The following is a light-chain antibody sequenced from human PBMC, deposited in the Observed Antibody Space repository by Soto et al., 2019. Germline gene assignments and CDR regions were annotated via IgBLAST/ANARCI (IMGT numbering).Light chain of an antibody. CDR2: DAS. V-gene: IGKV3-11*01. CDR3: QQYGTSRQT. CDR1: QSVSSY. Sequence: EIVLTQSPATLSLSPGERATLSCRASQSVSSYLAWYQQKPVQAPRLLIYDASNRATGIPARFSGSGSGTDFTLTISRLEPEDFAVYYCQQYGTSRQTFGQGTKVDIK. J-gene: IGKJ1*01.